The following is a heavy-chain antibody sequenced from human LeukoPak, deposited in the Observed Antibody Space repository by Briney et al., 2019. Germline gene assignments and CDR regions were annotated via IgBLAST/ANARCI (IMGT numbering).Heavy chain of an antibody. J-gene: IGHJ4*02. D-gene: IGHD2-15*01. V-gene: IGHV3-9*01. CDR2: ISWNSANI. CDR1: GFTLEDYA. CDR3: AKLGVGYCSGNKCYTGYFDY. Sequence: PGGSLRLSCAASGFTLEDYAMHWVRQAPGKGLEWFSGISWNSANIGYADSVKGRFTISRDNAKNSLYLQMNSLRPEDTALYYCAKLGVGYCSGNKCYTGYFDYWGQGTLVTVSS.